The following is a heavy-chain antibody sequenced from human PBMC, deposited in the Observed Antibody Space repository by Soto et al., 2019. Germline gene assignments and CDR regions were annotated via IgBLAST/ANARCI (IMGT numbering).Heavy chain of an antibody. CDR1: GFTFRSNC. CDR3: AIQHTSGSGGY. V-gene: IGHV3-21*01. Sequence: LRLSCAASGFTFRSNCMNWGRQAPGKGLEGLSPIRSSSSYIYYADSVKGGFTVSRDIYKHSLYLQINRLRAEDTAVYYCAIQHTSGSGGYWGQGTLVTVSS. J-gene: IGHJ4*02. CDR2: IRSSSSYI. D-gene: IGHD1-26*01.